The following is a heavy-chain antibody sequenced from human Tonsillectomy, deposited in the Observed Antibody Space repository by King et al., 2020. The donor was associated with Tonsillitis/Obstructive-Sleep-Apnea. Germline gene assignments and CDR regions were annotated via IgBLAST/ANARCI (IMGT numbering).Heavy chain of an antibody. Sequence: EVQLVESGAEVKKPGESLRISCKGSGYRFTNYWISWVRQMPGKGLEWMGRIDPSDSYTNYSPSFQGHVTISADKSISTAYLQWSSLKASDTAMYYCVRLDCSSMSCYGGAWFDPWGQGTLVTVSS. V-gene: IGHV5-10-1*03. CDR2: IDPSDSYT. D-gene: IGHD2-2*01. CDR1: GYRFTNYW. J-gene: IGHJ5*02. CDR3: VRLDCSSMSCYGGAWFDP.